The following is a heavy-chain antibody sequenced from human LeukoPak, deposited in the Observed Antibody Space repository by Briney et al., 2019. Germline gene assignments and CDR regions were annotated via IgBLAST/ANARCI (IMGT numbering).Heavy chain of an antibody. CDR1: GYTFTGYY. J-gene: IGHJ4*02. V-gene: IGHV1-2*02. D-gene: IGHD2-2*01. Sequence: ASVKVSCKASGYTFTGYYMHWVRQAPGQGLEWMGWINPNSGGTNYAQKFQGRVTMTRDTSISTAYMGLSRLRSDDTAVYYCARTSPTIVVVPAALHFDYWGQGTLVTLSS. CDR2: INPNSGGT. CDR3: ARTSPTIVVVPAALHFDY.